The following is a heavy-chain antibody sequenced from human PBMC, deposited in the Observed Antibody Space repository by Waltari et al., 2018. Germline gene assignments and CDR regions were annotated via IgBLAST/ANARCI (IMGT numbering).Heavy chain of an antibody. Sequence: EVQLLESGGGLVQPGGSLRLSCAASAILFNNFAINWVRLTPGTGLDWVSAISVSDDTHYADSVKGRFTVSRDTSKNTVYLQMNDLRAEDTAIYYCATPFYNWDDPLHSWGQGTLVAVSS. CDR3: ATPFYNWDDPLHS. CDR1: AILFNNFA. V-gene: IGHV3-23*01. J-gene: IGHJ4*02. D-gene: IGHD1-20*01. CDR2: ISVSDDT.